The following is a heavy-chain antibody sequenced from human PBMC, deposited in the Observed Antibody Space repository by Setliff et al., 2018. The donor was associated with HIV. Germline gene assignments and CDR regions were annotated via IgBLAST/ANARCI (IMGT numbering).Heavy chain of an antibody. J-gene: IGHJ6*02. CDR2: INHSGTT. CDR3: ARGPSEYYYGMDV. V-gene: IGHV4-34*01. Sequence: SETMSLTCSFYGGSFSGFYWTWIRQPPGKGLEWIGEINHSGTTKYSPSLKSRVTISVDTAKNQFSLKVSSVTAADTAVYYCARGPSEYYYGMDVWGQGTTVTVSS. CDR1: GGSFSGFY.